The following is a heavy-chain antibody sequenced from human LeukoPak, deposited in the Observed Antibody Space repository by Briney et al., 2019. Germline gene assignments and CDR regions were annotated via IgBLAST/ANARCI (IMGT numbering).Heavy chain of an antibody. D-gene: IGHD5-18*01. CDR1: GASINSYF. J-gene: IGHJ6*03. V-gene: IGHV4-59*01. CDR3: ARSRGGGYNYYMDV. CDR2: IYYTGTT. Sequence: PSETLSLTCSVSGASINSYFWNWVRQAPGKGLEWLGYIYYTGTTDYNPSLKSRVTMSVDMSKNQYSLNLRSVTAADTAVYYCARSRGGGYNYYMDVWGKGTMVTVSS.